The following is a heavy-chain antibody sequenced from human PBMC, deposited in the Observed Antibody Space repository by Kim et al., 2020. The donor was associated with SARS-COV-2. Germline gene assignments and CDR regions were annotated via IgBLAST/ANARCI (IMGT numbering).Heavy chain of an antibody. CDR2: ISYDGSNK. Sequence: SLRLSCAASGFTFSSYGMHWVRQAPGKGLEWVAVISYDGSNKYYADSVKGRFTISRDNSKNTLYLQMNSLRAEDTAVYYCAKDRKRYCSSTSCYEFDY. J-gene: IGHJ4*01. V-gene: IGHV3-30*18. CDR3: AKDRKRYCSSTSCYEFDY. D-gene: IGHD2-2*01. CDR1: GFTFSSYG.